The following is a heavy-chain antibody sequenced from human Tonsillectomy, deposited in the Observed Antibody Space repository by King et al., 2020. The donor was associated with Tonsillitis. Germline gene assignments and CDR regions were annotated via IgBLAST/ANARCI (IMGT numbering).Heavy chain of an antibody. CDR2: ISYDGSDK. CDR1: GFAFDSYA. V-gene: IGHV3-30-3*01. Sequence: VQLVESGGGVVQPGRSLRLSCAGSGFAFDSYAMHWVRQALGKGLEWVAVISYDGSDKFYADSVKGRFTISSDNSKDTLYLQMNSLRVEDTALYYCALANWNYLFDYWGQGALVTVSS. J-gene: IGHJ4*02. CDR3: ALANWNYLFDY. D-gene: IGHD1-7*01.